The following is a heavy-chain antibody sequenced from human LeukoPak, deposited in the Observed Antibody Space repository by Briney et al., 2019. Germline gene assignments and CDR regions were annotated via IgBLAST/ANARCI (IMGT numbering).Heavy chain of an antibody. D-gene: IGHD1-26*01. V-gene: IGHV4-59*08. J-gene: IGHJ3*02. CDR2: IYYSGST. CDR1: GGSISSYY. CDR3: ARPDSGSSPGAFDI. Sequence: SETLSLTCTVSGGSISSYYWSWIRQPPGKGLEWIGYIYYSGSTNYNPSLKSRVTISVDTSKNQFSLKLSSVTAADTAVYYCARPDSGSSPGAFDIWGQGTMVTVSS.